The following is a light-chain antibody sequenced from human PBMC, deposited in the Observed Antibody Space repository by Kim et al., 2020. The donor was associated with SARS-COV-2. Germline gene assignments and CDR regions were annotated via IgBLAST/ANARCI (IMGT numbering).Light chain of an antibody. CDR2: AAS. V-gene: IGKV1-27*01. Sequence: DIQMTQSPSSLSASVGDRVTITCRASQGISNYLVWYQQKPGKVPKVLIFAASALQSGVPSRFSGSGSGTDFTLTISSLQPEDAATNYCQNYNGFPWKFGQGTKVEIK. CDR3: QNYNGFPWK. CDR1: QGISNY. J-gene: IGKJ1*01.